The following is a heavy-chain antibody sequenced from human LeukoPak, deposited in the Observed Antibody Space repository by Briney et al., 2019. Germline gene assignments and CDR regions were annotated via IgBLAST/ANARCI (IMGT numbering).Heavy chain of an antibody. D-gene: IGHD3-10*01. CDR3: ARSLGYYGSGTNY. CDR2: MNPNSGNT. V-gene: IGHV1-8*02. Sequence: ASVKVSCKASGYTFTSYGISWVRQAPGQGLEWMGWMNPNSGNTGYAQKFQGRVTMTRNTSISTAYMELSSLRSEDTAVYYCARSLGYYGSGTNYWGQGTLVTVSS. CDR1: GYTFTSYG. J-gene: IGHJ4*02.